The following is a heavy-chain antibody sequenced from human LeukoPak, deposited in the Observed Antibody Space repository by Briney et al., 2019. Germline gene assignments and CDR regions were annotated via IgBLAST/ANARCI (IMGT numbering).Heavy chain of an antibody. CDR1: GYTFTSYG. J-gene: IGHJ6*02. CDR3: ATCSSTSCLVYYYYGMDV. V-gene: IGHV1-18*01. D-gene: IGHD2-2*01. CDR2: ISAYNGDT. Sequence: GASVKVSCKASGYTFTSYGISWVRQAPGQGLEWMGWISAYNGDTNYEQKLQGRVTMTTDASTSTAYMELRSLRSDDTAVYYCATCSSTSCLVYYYYGMDVWGQGTTVTVSS.